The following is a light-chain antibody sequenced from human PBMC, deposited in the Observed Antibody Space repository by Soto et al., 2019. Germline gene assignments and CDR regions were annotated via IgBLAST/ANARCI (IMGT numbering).Light chain of an antibody. Sequence: DIVVTQSPLSLPVTPGEPASISCRSSQSLLHTNGNNSLEWYLQKPGQSPQLLIYLGSSRATRVADSVSGSGSETDFTLKIRRVEAEDGGVYYCMQAIQTPRTFGQGTKVEIK. V-gene: IGKV2-28*01. J-gene: IGKJ1*01. CDR1: QSLLHTNGNNS. CDR2: LGS. CDR3: MQAIQTPRT.